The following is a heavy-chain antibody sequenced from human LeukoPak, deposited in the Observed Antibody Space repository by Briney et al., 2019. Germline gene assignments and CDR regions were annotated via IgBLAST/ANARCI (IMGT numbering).Heavy chain of an antibody. CDR3: ARGGPRTTNIVVVPARYFDY. D-gene: IGHD2-2*01. Sequence: PGGSLRLSCAASGFTFSSYAMHWVRQAPGKGLEYVSAISSNGGSTYYANSVKGRFTISRDNSKNTLYLQMGSLRSEDTAVYYCARGGPRTTNIVVVPARYFDYWGQGTLVTVSS. J-gene: IGHJ4*02. CDR1: GFTFSSYA. CDR2: ISSNGGST. V-gene: IGHV3-64*01.